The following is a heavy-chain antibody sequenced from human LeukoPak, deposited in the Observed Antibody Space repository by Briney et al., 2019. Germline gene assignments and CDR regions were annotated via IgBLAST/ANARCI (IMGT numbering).Heavy chain of an antibody. CDR1: GYTFTRYG. D-gene: IGHD6-19*01. J-gene: IGHJ4*02. V-gene: IGHV1-18*01. CDR2: ISTYNGDT. Sequence: ASVTVSCKASGYTFTRYGIAWVRQAPGQGLEWMGWISTYNGDTKYAQKFQGRVTMTTDTSTSTAYMDLRSLRSDDTAVYYCARDPSNTSGWYIYFDYWGQGTLVTVSS. CDR3: ARDPSNTSGWYIYFDY.